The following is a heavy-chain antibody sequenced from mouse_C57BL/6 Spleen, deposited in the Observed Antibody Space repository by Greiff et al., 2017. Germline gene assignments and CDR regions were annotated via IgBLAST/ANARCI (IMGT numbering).Heavy chain of an antibody. J-gene: IGHJ4*01. CDR2: IDPSDSYT. CDR1: GYTFTSYW. Sequence: VQLQQSGAELVMPGASVKLSCKASGYTFTSYWMHWVKQRPGQGLEWIGEIDPSDSYTNYNQKFKGKSTLTVDKSSSTAYMQLSSLTSEDSAVYFCARVYYDYAMDYWGQGTSGTVSS. D-gene: IGHD2-1*01. V-gene: IGHV1-69*01. CDR3: ARVYYDYAMDY.